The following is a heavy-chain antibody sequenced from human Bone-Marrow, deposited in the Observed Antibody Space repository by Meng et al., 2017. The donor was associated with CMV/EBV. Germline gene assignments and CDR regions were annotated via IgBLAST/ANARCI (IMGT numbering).Heavy chain of an antibody. CDR2: ISSSGRII. Sequence: GGSLRLSCAVSGFTFSHYEMSWVRQAPGNGLEWISFISSSGRIIYYADSVKGRFTISRDNAKNSLYLQMNGLRAEDTAIYYCVRLAGCTSTTCQEKDAFDIWGQGTMVTVSS. CDR1: GFTFSHYE. D-gene: IGHD2-2*01. V-gene: IGHV3-48*03. CDR3: VRLAGCTSTTCQEKDAFDI. J-gene: IGHJ3*02.